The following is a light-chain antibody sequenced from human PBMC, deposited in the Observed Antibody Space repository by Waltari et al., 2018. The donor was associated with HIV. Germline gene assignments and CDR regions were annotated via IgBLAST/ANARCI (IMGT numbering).Light chain of an antibody. J-gene: IGKJ1*01. CDR2: WAS. CDR3: QQYYATPRT. CDR1: QSILYNSNNKTY. Sequence: DIVLTQSPDSLAVSLGERATINCKSSQSILYNSNNKTYLAWFQQKPGQPPKLLFFWASTRESGVPDRFSGSGSGTDFTLTISGLQAEDVAVYYCQQYYATPRTFGQGTKVEIK. V-gene: IGKV4-1*01.